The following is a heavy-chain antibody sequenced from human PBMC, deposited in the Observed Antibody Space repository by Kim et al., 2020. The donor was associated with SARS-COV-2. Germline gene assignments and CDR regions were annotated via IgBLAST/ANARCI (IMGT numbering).Heavy chain of an antibody. CDR3: AKDLGIMIVVVFTFDY. J-gene: IGHJ4*02. V-gene: IGHV3-23*01. CDR2: ISGSGGNT. CDR1: GFTFSSYA. Sequence: GGSLRLSCAASGFTFSSYAMSWVRQAPGKGLEWVSAISGSGGNTYYADSVKGRFTISRDNSKNTLYLHMNSLRAEDTAVYYCAKDLGIMIVVVFTFDYWGQGTLVTVSS. D-gene: IGHD3-22*01.